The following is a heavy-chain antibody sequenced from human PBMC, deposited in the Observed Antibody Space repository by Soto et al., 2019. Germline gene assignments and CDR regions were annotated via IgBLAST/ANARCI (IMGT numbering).Heavy chain of an antibody. CDR1: GFSFSSYD. D-gene: IGHD4-17*01. V-gene: IGHV3-23*01. J-gene: IGHJ3*02. CDR2: ISNSGDST. CDR3: AHPRGYGVFDAVDI. Sequence: PGGSLRLSCAASGFSFSSYDMTWVRQAPGKGLEWVSAISNSGDSTYYAESVRGRFTISRDNSINTLYLHLRSLRPEDTAVYYCAHPRGYGVFDAVDIWGQGTMVTVSS.